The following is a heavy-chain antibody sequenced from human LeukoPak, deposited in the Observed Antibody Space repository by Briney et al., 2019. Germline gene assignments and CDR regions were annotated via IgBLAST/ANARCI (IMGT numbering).Heavy chain of an antibody. Sequence: GASVKVSCKVSGHTLSELTMHWVRQAPGKGLEWMGGFDPENDERIYARKFRGRLTMTEDTSTDTAYMELSSLRSEDTHVYFCATEMTSIVPDYWGQGTLVTVSS. CDR2: FDPENDER. D-gene: IGHD5-24*01. CDR1: GHTLSELT. V-gene: IGHV1-24*01. CDR3: ATEMTSIVPDY. J-gene: IGHJ4*02.